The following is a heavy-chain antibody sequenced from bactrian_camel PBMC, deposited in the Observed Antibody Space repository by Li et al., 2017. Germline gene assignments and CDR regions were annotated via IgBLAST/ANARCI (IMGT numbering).Heavy chain of an antibody. Sequence: HVQLVESGGGVVQTGGSLRLSCTTSGTPFDDSDMGWYRQASGIECKLISTIVFGGSTFYSDSVRGRFTISKDNYNNTLYLQMNSLKPEDTAMYYCAAGPAYGGGRCPSLHNAAAWSQFNNWTQGTQVTVS. CDR2: IVFGGST. D-gene: IGHD6*01. J-gene: IGHJ4*01. V-gene: IGHV3S55*01. CDR3: AAGPAYGGGRCPSLHNAAAWSQFNN. CDR1: GTPFDDSD.